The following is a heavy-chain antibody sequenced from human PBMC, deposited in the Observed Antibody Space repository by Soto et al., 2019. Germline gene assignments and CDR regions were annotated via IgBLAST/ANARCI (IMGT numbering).Heavy chain of an antibody. V-gene: IGHV1-18*01. D-gene: IGHD5-12*01. Sequence: QVQLVQSGAEVKKPGASVKVSCKASGYSFTSYGISWVRQAPGQGLEWMGWISAYNGNRKYAQKFQGRVAMTTDTSTSTAYMELSSLRSDDTAVYYRARDLGGFPDYWGQGNLVTVSS. CDR3: ARDLGGFPDY. J-gene: IGHJ4*02. CDR2: ISAYNGNR. CDR1: GYSFTSYG.